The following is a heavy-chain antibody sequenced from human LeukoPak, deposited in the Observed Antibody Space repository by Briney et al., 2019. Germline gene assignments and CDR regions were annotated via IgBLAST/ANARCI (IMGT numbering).Heavy chain of an antibody. V-gene: IGHV3-48*01. CDR1: GFTFSSYS. J-gene: IGHJ4*02. Sequence: GESLRLSCAASGFTFSSYSMNWVRQAPGKGLEWVSYISSSSSTIYYADSVKGRFTISRDNAKNSLYLQMNSLRAEDTAVYYCASLDYGEVVIRDYWGQGTLVTVSS. CDR3: ASLDYGEVVIRDY. D-gene: IGHD4-17*01. CDR2: ISSSSSTI.